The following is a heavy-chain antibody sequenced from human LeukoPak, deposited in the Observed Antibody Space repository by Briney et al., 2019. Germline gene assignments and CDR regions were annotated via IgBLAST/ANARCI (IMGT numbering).Heavy chain of an antibody. CDR1: GFTFSSYS. V-gene: IGHV3-48*01. CDR2: ISSSSSTI. J-gene: IGHJ3*02. D-gene: IGHD6-19*01. CDR3: AGDSSGWDAFDI. Sequence: PGGSLRLSCAASGFTFSSYSMNWVRQAPGKGLEWVSYISSSSSTIYYADSVKGRFTISRDNAKNSLYLQMNSLRAEDTAVYYCAGDSSGWDAFDIWGQGTMVTVSS.